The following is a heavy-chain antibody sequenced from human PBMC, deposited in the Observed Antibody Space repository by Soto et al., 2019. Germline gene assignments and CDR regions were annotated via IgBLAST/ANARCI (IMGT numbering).Heavy chain of an antibody. Sequence: PGGSLRLSCAASGFTFSNSAMHWVRQAPGKGLEWVAVIWYDGSNKYYADSVKGRFTISRDNSKNTLYLQMNSLRAEDTAVYFCARGSRDYGDYWGQGTLVTVS. CDR3: ARGSRDYGDY. J-gene: IGHJ4*02. CDR1: GFTFSNSA. D-gene: IGHD4-17*01. V-gene: IGHV3-33*01. CDR2: IWYDGSNK.